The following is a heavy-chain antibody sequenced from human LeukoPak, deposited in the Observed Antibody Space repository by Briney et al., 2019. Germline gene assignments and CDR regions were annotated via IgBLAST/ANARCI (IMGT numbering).Heavy chain of an antibody. D-gene: IGHD3-9*01. Sequence: SETLSLTCAVYGGSFSGYYWSWIRQPPGKGLEWIGEINHSGSTNYNPSLKSRVTISVDTSKNQFSLKLSSVTAADTAVYYCARGYFDWLYDYWGQETLVTVSS. CDR2: INHSGST. CDR1: GGSFSGYY. J-gene: IGHJ4*02. V-gene: IGHV4-34*01. CDR3: ARGYFDWLYDY.